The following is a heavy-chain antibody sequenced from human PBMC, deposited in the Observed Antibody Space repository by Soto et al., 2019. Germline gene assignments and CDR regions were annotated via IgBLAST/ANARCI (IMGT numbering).Heavy chain of an antibody. J-gene: IGHJ6*03. CDR1: GYSFTSYG. D-gene: IGHD2-15*01. V-gene: IGHV1-18*01. CDR3: ARARKRGYYYYMDV. Sequence: ASVKVSCKASGYSFTSYGISWLLQAPGQGLEWMGWISAYNGNTNYAQKLQGRVTMTTDTSTSTAYMELRSLRSDDTAVYYCARARKRGYYYYMDVWGKGTTVTVSS. CDR2: ISAYNGNT.